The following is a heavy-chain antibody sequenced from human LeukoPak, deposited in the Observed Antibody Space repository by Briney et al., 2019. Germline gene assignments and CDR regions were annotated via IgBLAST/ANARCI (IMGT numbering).Heavy chain of an antibody. D-gene: IGHD6-13*01. CDR2: IYYSGST. J-gene: IGHJ5*02. Sequence: PSETLSLTCTASGGSISSSSYYWGWIRQPPGKGLEWIGSIYYSGSTYYNPSLKSRVTISVDTSKNQFSLKLSSVTAADTAVYYCARHCIAAAGGWFDPWGQGTLVTVSS. V-gene: IGHV4-39*01. CDR1: GGSISSSSYY. CDR3: ARHCIAAAGGWFDP.